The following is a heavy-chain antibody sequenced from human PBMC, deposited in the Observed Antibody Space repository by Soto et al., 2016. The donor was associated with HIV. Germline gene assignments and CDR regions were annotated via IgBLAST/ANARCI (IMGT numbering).Heavy chain of an antibody. CDR2: ISGSGGST. CDR3: AKDENIAAVGMYNWFDP. CDR1: GFTFSSYA. Sequence: EVQLLESGGGLVQPGGSLRLSCAASGFTFSSYAMNWVRQAPGKGLEWVSTISGSGGSTYYADSVKGRFTISRDNSKNTLYLQMNSLRADDTAVYYCAKDENIAAVGMYNWFDPWGQGTLVTVSP. J-gene: IGHJ5*02. D-gene: IGHD6-13*01. V-gene: IGHV3-23*01.